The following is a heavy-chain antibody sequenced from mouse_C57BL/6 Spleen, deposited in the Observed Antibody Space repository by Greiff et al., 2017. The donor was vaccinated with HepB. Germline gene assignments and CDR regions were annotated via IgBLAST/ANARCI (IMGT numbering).Heavy chain of an antibody. CDR2: INYDGSST. CDR3: ARVYYGYDGWYFDV. D-gene: IGHD2-2*01. Sequence: EVQLVESEGGLVQPGSSMKLSCTASGFTFSDYYMAWVRQVPEKGLEWVANINYDGSSTYYLDSLKSRFIISRDNAKNILYLQMSSLKSEDTATYYCARVYYGYDGWYFDVWGTGTTVTVSS. CDR1: GFTFSDYY. J-gene: IGHJ1*03. V-gene: IGHV5-16*01.